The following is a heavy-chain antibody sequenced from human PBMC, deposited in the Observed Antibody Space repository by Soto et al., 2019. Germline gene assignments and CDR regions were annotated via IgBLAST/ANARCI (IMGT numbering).Heavy chain of an antibody. J-gene: IGHJ4*02. CDR2: IEQDGSDK. CDR3: ASSADSSNFDF. Sequence: EVQLVESGGGLVQPGGSLRLSCAASGFTFSSHWMGWVRQAPGKGLEWVANIEQDGSDKYYVDSVKGRFTISRDNAKNSLEPQMNNLRAEDGVGYFCASSADSSNFDFWGPGTLATVSS. V-gene: IGHV3-7*01. D-gene: IGHD6-19*01. CDR1: GFTFSSHW.